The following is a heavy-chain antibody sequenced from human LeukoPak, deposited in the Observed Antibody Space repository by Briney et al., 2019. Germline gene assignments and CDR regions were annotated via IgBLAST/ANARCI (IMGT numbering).Heavy chain of an antibody. CDR3: ARDIQDGCNFSDY. CDR1: GCTFSSYT. D-gene: IGHD5-24*01. V-gene: IGHV1-69*04. J-gene: IGHJ4*02. Sequence: SVTVSCKASGCTFSSYTISWVRQAPGQGLEWMGRIFPILGIANYAQKFQGRVTITADKSTSAAYMELSSVRSEDTAVYYCARDIQDGCNFSDYWGQGTLVTVS. CDR2: IFPILGIA.